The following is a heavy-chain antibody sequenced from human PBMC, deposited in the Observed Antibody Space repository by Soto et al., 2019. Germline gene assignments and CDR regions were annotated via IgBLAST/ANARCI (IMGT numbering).Heavy chain of an antibody. CDR3: AKDLKFPGV. J-gene: IGHJ2*01. D-gene: IGHD2-8*02. CDR2: ITDTSSRI. V-gene: IGHV3-23*01. Sequence: QLLESGGGLVQPGGALRLSCVASGFTFSNSAMTWVRQAPGKGLEWVSGITDTSSRIYYADSVKGRFTISRDNSKDTVYLQMNSLRVEDTAVYFCAKDLKFPGVWGRGTLLTVSS. CDR1: GFTFSNSA.